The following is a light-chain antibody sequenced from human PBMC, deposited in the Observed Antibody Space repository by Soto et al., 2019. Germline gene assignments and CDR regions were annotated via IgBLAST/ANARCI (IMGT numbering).Light chain of an antibody. CDR2: DVS. CDR3: SSYTSSSTLV. Sequence: QSALTQPASVSGSPGQSITISCTGTSSDVGGYNYVSWYQQHPGKAPKLMVYDVSNRPSGVSNLFSGSKSGNTASRTISRLQAEDEADDYCSSYTSSSTLVFGGGTKLTVL. CDR1: SSDVGGYNY. V-gene: IGLV2-14*01. J-gene: IGLJ2*01.